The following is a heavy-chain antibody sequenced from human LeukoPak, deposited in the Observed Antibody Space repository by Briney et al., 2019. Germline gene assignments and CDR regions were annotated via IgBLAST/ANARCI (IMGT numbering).Heavy chain of an antibody. J-gene: IGHJ3*02. CDR1: GFTFSSYS. CDR3: ARDQKQWLADAFDI. CDR2: TSSSSSYI. V-gene: IGHV3-21*01. Sequence: AGGSLRLSCAASGFTFSSYSMNWVRQAPGKGLEWVSSTSSSSSYIYYADSVKGRFTISRDNAKNSLYLQMNSLRAEDTAVYYCARDQKQWLADAFDIWGQGTMVTVSS. D-gene: IGHD6-19*01.